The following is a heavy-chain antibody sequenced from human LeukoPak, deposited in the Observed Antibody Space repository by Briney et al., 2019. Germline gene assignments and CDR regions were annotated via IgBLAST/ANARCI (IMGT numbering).Heavy chain of an antibody. J-gene: IGHJ4*02. CDR2: INPSGGST. V-gene: IGHV1-46*01. CDR3: ARDGYSYGLDIDY. D-gene: IGHD5-18*01. CDR1: GYTFTSYY. Sequence: GASVKASCKASGYTFTSYYMHWVRQAPGQGLECMGIINPSGGSTSYAQKFQGRVTMTRDTSTSTVYMELSSLRSEDTAVYYCARDGYSYGLDIDYWGQGTLVTVSS.